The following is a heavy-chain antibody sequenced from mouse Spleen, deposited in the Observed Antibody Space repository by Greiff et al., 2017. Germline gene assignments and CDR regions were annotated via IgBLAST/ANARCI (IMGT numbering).Heavy chain of an antibody. J-gene: IGHJ2*01. D-gene: IGHD1-2*01. CDR2: INPNNGGT. V-gene: IGHV1-26*01. CDR3: AREGVTTAIDY. Sequence: VQLQQSGPELVKPGASVKISCKASGYTFTDYYMNWVKQSHGKSLEWIGDINPNNGGTSYNQKFKGKATLTVDKSSSTAYMELRSLTSEDSAVYYCAREGVTTAIDYWGQGTTLTVSS. CDR1: GYTFTDYY.